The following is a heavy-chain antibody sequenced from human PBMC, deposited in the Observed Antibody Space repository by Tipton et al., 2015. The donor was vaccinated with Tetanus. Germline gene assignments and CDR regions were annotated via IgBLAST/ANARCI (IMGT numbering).Heavy chain of an antibody. CDR3: ARTQWLVFFDY. J-gene: IGHJ4*02. CDR1: GVSVMSGEYF. V-gene: IGHV4-30-4*08. Sequence: TLSLTCTVSGVSVMSGEYFWSWVRHLPGKGLEAIGNTQFSGGTYYDPSLKSRVTISVDTSKNQFSLKLSSVTAADTAVYYCARTQWLVFFDYWGQGTLVTVSS. CDR2: TQFSGGT. D-gene: IGHD6-19*01.